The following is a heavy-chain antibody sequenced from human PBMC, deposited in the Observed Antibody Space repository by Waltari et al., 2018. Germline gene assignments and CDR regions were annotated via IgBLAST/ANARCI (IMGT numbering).Heavy chain of an antibody. Sequence: EVQLVESGGGLVQPGGSLRLSCAASGFTFSSYWMSWVRQAPGKGLEWVSSISGNGANTYYADSVKGRFTISRDNSKNTLFLQMDSLRAEDTAVYYCAKALTLSSTWDMHWGQGTLVTVSS. V-gene: IGHV3-23*04. D-gene: IGHD6-13*01. CDR2: ISGNGANT. CDR1: GFTFSSYW. J-gene: IGHJ4*02. CDR3: AKALTLSSTWDMH.